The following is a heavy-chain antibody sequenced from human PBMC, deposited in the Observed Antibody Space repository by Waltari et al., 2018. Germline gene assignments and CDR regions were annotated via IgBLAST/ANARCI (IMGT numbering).Heavy chain of an antibody. CDR2: IKKDGSEE. V-gene: IGHV3-7*01. CDR1: GFTLRSYW. CDR3: ARDQWFAFDI. J-gene: IGHJ3*02. Sequence: EVQLVESGGGLVQPGGSLGLSCAASGFTLRSYWMSWVRQAPGKGPEWVANIKKDGSEEYYVDSVRGRFTISRDNAKNSLYLQMNSLRPEDTAVYYCARDQWFAFDIWGQGTMVTVSS. D-gene: IGHD3-22*01.